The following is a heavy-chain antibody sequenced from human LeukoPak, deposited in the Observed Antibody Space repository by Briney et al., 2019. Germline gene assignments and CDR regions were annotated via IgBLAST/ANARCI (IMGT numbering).Heavy chain of an antibody. D-gene: IGHD3-22*01. J-gene: IGHJ3*01. CDR1: VGSINTYY. CDR2: IHSTGST. Sequence: SETLSLTCTVSVGSINTYYWNWIRQSPGTGLEWIGSIHSTGSTKYNPALKSRVTISLDTSKKQFSLQLTSVTAADTAVYYCARHQGAWFDAFEFWGQGTMVTVSP. V-gene: IGHV4-4*08. CDR3: ARHQGAWFDAFEF.